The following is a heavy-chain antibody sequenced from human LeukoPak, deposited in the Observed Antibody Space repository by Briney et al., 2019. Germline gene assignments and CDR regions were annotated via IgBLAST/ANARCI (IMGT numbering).Heavy chain of an antibody. CDR3: ARDHQLRYCSGGSCSNAYYYYYGMDV. CDR2: INAGNGNT. J-gene: IGHJ6*02. CDR1: RYTFTSYA. Sequence: ASVKVSCKASRYTFTSYAMHWVRQAPGQRLEWMGWINAGNGNTKYSQKFQGRVTITRDTSASTAYMELSSLRSEDTAVYYCARDHQLRYCSGGSCSNAYYYYYGMDVWGQGTTVTVSS. D-gene: IGHD2-15*01. V-gene: IGHV1-3*01.